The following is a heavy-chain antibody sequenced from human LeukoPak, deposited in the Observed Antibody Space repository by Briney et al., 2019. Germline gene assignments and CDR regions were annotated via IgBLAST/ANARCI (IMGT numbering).Heavy chain of an antibody. D-gene: IGHD1-26*01. CDR1: GFTFSSYS. J-gene: IGHJ4*02. V-gene: IGHV3-21*01. CDR3: ARFFDEWELSEGAFDY. Sequence: KPGGSLRLSCAASGFTFSSYSMNWVRQAPGKGLEWVSSISSSSSYIYYADSVKGRFTISRDNAKNSLYLQMNSLRAEDTAVYYCARFFDEWELSEGAFDYWGQGTLVTVSS. CDR2: ISSSSSYI.